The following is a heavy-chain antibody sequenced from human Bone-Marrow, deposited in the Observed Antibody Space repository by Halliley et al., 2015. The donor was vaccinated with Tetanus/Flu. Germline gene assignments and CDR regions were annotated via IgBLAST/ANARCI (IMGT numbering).Heavy chain of an antibody. J-gene: IGHJ4*02. Sequence: TLSLTCAVSGGSVTSNDWWSWVRQPPGKGLEWIGEIFHIGTTNYNPSLKSRVTIPVDKSNNELSLKGTPVTAADTAVYFCARWFFGSGSPYFDSWGQGALVSVSS. D-gene: IGHD3-10*01. V-gene: IGHV4-4*01. CDR1: GGSVTSNDW. CDR3: ARWFFGSGSPYFDS. CDR2: IFHIGTT.